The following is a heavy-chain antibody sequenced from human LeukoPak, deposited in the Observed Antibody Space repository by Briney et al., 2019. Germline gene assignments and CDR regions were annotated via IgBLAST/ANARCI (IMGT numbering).Heavy chain of an antibody. V-gene: IGHV4-59*08. J-gene: IGHJ4*02. CDR1: GGSISSYY. D-gene: IGHD4-11*01. CDR3: ARGRDSCCRPHTTGLDY. CDR2: IYYSGST. Sequence: KPSETLSLTCTVSGGSISSYYWSWIRQPPGKGLEWIGYIYYSGSTNYNPSLKSRVTISVDTSKNQFSLKLSSVTAADTAVYYCARGRDSCCRPHTTGLDYWGQGTLVTVSS.